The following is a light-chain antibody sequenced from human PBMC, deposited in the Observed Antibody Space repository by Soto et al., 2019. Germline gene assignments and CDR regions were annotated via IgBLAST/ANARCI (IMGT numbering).Light chain of an antibody. V-gene: IGKV1-39*01. CDR1: QSISSY. J-gene: IGKJ1*01. Sequence: DIHMTESPSSLSASVGDRVTITCRASQSISSYLHWYHPRPGKAPKLLIYASSNLQSGVPSRFSASGSGTDFTLTLNSLQPEDFATYYCHQGYSTPWTFGQGTKVDI. CDR3: HQGYSTPWT. CDR2: ASS.